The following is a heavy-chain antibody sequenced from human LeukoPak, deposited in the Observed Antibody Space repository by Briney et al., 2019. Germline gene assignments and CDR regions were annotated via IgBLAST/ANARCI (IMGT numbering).Heavy chain of an antibody. J-gene: IGHJ3*02. CDR1: GFTVSSNY. CDR3: ARGQDYYDSSGYYYPPGAFDI. CDR2: IYSGGST. V-gene: IGHV3-66*01. Sequence: GGSLRLSCAASGFTVSSNYMSWVRQAPGKGLEWVSVIYSGGSTYYADSVKGRFTISRDNSKNTLYLQMNSLRAEDTAVYYCARGQDYYDSSGYYYPPGAFDIWGQGTMVTVSS. D-gene: IGHD3-22*01.